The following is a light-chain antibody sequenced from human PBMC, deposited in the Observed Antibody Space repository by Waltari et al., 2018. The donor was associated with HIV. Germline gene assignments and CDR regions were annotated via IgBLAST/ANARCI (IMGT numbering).Light chain of an antibody. J-gene: IGLJ3*02. CDR1: SSNIGINT. CDR2: SSN. Sequence: QSVLTQPPSASGTPGQRVTISCSGSSSNIGINTVNWYQHLPGTAPKLLIYSSNKRTAVVPDRFSGSKSGTTASLAISGLQSVDEADYYCAAWDDRLNGWVFGGGTKLTVL. V-gene: IGLV1-44*01. CDR3: AAWDDRLNGWV.